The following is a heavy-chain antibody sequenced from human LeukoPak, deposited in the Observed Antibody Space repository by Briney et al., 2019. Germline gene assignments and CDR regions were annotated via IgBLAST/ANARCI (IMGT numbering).Heavy chain of an antibody. Sequence: SETLSLTCTVSGGSISSYYWSWIRQAPGKGLEWIGYIYYSGSTNYNPSLKSRVTISVDTSKNQFSLKLSSVTAADTAVYYCARAPHRYYYIDYWGQGTLVTVSS. D-gene: IGHD3-10*01. V-gene: IGHV4-59*01. J-gene: IGHJ4*02. CDR2: IYYSGST. CDR3: ARAPHRYYYIDY. CDR1: GGSISSYY.